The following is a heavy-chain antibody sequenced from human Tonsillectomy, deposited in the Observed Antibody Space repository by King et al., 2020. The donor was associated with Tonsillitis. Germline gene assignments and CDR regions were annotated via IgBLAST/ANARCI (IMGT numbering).Heavy chain of an antibody. D-gene: IGHD3-10*01. CDR1: GFTFSSYW. Sequence: VQLVESGGGLVQPGGSLRLSCAASGFTFSSYWMSWVRQAPGKGLEWVANIKQDGSEKYYGDSVKGRFTISRDNAKNSLYLQMNSLRAEDTAVYYCARESPNYGSGSYYNEDNWFDPWGQGTLVTVSS. CDR2: IKQDGSEK. V-gene: IGHV3-7*01. J-gene: IGHJ5*02. CDR3: ARESPNYGSGSYYNEDNWFDP.